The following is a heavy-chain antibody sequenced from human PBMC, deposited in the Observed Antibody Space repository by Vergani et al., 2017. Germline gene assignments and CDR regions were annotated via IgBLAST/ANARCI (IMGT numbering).Heavy chain of an antibody. Sequence: QVQLQQWGAGLLKPSETLSLTCAVYGGSFSGYYWSWIRQPPGKGLEWIGEINHSGSTNYNPSLKSRVTLSVDTSKNQFSLKLSSVTAADTAVYYCARRKSTSTVTTPRGGYYYYMDVWGKGTTVTVSS. CDR1: GGSFSGYY. V-gene: IGHV4-34*01. CDR2: INHSGST. CDR3: ARRKSTSTVTTPRGGYYYYMDV. D-gene: IGHD4-17*01. J-gene: IGHJ6*03.